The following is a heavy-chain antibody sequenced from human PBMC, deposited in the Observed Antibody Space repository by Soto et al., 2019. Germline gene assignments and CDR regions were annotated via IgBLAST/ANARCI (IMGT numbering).Heavy chain of an antibody. Sequence: EVQLVESGGGLVQPGGSLRLSCAASGFTFSTNWMHWVRQAPGKGLVWVSRINSDGSSTNYADSVKGRFTISRDNAKNTLYLHMDSLRAEDTAAYFSASGLVDYSCSWYGYWGQGTLVTVSS. J-gene: IGHJ4*02. CDR2: INSDGSST. V-gene: IGHV3-74*01. D-gene: IGHD6-13*01. CDR3: ASGLVDYSCSWYGY. CDR1: GFTFSTNW.